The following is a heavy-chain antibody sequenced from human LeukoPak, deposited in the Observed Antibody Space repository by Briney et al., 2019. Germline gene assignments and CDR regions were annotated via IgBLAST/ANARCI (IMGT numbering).Heavy chain of an antibody. V-gene: IGHV3-30*04. CDR3: ARADCSGSNCHSAYYGMDV. Sequence: PGGSLRLSCAASGFTFSSYAMHWVRQAPGKGLEWEAVISHDGSHKYYADSVKGRFTISRDNSKNTLYLQMNSLRVEDTAVYYCARADCSGSNCHSAYYGMDVWGQGTTVTVSS. J-gene: IGHJ6*02. CDR1: GFTFSSYA. CDR2: ISHDGSHK. D-gene: IGHD2-15*01.